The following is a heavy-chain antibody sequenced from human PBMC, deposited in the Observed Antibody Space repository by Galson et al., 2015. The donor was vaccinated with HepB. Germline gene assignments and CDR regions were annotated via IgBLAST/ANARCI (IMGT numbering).Heavy chain of an antibody. CDR3: ARDHDYVDAFDI. CDR1: GFTFSDYY. D-gene: IGHD4-17*01. V-gene: IGHV3-11*01. J-gene: IGHJ3*02. CDR2: ISSSGSTI. Sequence: LRLSCAASGFTFSDYYMSWIRQAPGKGLEWVSYISSSGSTIYYADSVKGRFTISRDNAKNSLYLQMNSLRAEDTAVYYCARDHDYVDAFDIWGQGTMVTVSS.